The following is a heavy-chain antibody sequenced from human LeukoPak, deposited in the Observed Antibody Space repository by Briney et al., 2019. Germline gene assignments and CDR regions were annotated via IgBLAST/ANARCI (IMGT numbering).Heavy chain of an antibody. J-gene: IGHJ4*02. CDR2: INWSGGST. CDR3: ARAPITSPFYFDY. Sequence: GGSLRLSCAASGFTFSSYAMSWVRQAPGKGLEWVSGINWSGGSTGYADPLRGRFTISRDNAKNSLCLQMDSLRAEDTALYYCARAPITSPFYFDYWGQGTLVTVSS. V-gene: IGHV3-20*04. CDR1: GFTFSSYA. D-gene: IGHD2-2*01.